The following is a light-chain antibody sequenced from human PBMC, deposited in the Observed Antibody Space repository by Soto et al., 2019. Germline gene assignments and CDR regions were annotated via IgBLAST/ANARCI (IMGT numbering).Light chain of an antibody. J-gene: IGLJ2*01. CDR3: QSYDRSLSGSGV. V-gene: IGLV1-40*01. CDR1: SSNIGAGYD. Sequence: QSVLTQPPSVSGAPGQRVTISCTGSSSNIGAGYDVHWYQKLPGTAPKLLIYGNNNRPSGVPDRFSGSKSGTSASLAITGLQAEDEADYYCQSYDRSLSGSGVFGGGTKLTVL. CDR2: GNN.